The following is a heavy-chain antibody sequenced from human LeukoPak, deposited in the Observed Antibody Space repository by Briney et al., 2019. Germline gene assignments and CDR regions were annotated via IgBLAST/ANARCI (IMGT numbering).Heavy chain of an antibody. V-gene: IGHV4-34*01. D-gene: IGHD3-10*01. CDR1: GGSFSGYY. J-gene: IGHJ4*02. CDR2: INHSGST. Sequence: SEILSLTCAVYGGSFSGYYWSWIRQPPGKGLEWIGEINHSGSTNYNPSLKSRVTISVDTSKNQFSLKLSSVTAADTAVYYCARGPRRNSPNYYGSGSNYWGQGTLVTVSS. CDR3: ARGPRRNSPNYYGSGSNY.